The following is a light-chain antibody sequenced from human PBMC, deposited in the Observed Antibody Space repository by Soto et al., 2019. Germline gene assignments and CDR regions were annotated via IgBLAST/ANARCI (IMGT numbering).Light chain of an antibody. J-gene: IGLJ2*01. Sequence: QSALTQPPSASGSPGQSVTISCTGTTSDVGSYDYVSWYQQHPGKAPKLMIYEVSKRPSGVPDRFSGSKSGNTASLTVSGLQVEDEADYYCSSYAGSNNVTFGGGTKLTVL. CDR3: SSYAGSNNVT. V-gene: IGLV2-8*01. CDR2: EVS. CDR1: TSDVGSYDY.